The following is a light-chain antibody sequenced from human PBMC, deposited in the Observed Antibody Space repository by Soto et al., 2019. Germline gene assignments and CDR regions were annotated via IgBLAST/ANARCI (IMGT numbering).Light chain of an antibody. CDR1: SSDVGAYDY. Sequence: QSVLTQPPSVSGSPGQSVTISCTGTSSDVGAYDYVSWYQHHPGKAPKVTIYDVSKRPSGVPDRFSGSKSGNTASLTISGLQAEDEADYYCSSFVGPYTYVFGTGTKVTVL. CDR3: SSFVGPYTYV. CDR2: DVS. V-gene: IGLV2-11*01. J-gene: IGLJ1*01.